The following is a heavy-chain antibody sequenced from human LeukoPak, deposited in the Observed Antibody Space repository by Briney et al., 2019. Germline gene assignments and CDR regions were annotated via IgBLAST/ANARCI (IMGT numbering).Heavy chain of an antibody. Sequence: PGGSLRLSCVASGFTFSSYWMTWVRQAPGKGLEWVANIKTDGSLIYYVDSVKGRFTISRDNAKNSLYLQMNSLRAEDTAVYYCARWWVATITVVGYFDYWGQGTLVTVSS. D-gene: IGHD5-24*01. J-gene: IGHJ4*02. CDR3: ARWWVATITVVGYFDY. V-gene: IGHV3-7*01. CDR1: GFTFSSYW. CDR2: IKTDGSLI.